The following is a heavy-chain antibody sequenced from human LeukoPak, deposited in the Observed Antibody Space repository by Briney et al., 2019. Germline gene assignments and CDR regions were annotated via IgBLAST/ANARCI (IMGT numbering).Heavy chain of an antibody. CDR2: IYSSGTT. Sequence: SQTLSLTCTVSGGSISSGSYYWSWIRQPAGKGLEWIGRIYSSGTTNYNPSLTSRVTISVDTSKNQFSLKLSSVTAADTAVYYCARTTEGGYSYGYFYYYYMDVWGKGTTVTISS. CDR1: GGSISSGSYY. D-gene: IGHD5-18*01. V-gene: IGHV4-61*02. CDR3: ARTTEGGYSYGYFYYYYMDV. J-gene: IGHJ6*03.